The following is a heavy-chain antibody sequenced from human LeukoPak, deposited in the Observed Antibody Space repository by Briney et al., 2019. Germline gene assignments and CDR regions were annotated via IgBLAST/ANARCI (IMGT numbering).Heavy chain of an antibody. CDR2: INPNSGGT. Sequence: ASVNESFKASGYTLIDYYMHWVRQAPGQGLEWMGWINPNSGGTNYAQKFQGRVTMTRDTSISTAYMELSRLRSDDTAVYYCARDWETTDAFDSWGQGRMVTVSS. D-gene: IGHD4-17*01. V-gene: IGHV1-2*02. CDR3: ARDWETTDAFDS. J-gene: IGHJ3*02. CDR1: GYTLIDYY.